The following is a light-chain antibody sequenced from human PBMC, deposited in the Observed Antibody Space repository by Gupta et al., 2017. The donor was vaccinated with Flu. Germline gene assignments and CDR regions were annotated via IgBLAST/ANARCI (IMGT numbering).Light chain of an antibody. Sequence: VSISCTRSSGSIASNYVQWYQQRPGSSSTTVIYEDNQRPSGVPDRFSGSIDSSSNSASLTISGLKTEDEADYYCQSYDSSNHVVFGGGTKLTVL. CDR3: QSYDSSNHVV. J-gene: IGLJ2*01. CDR2: EDN. CDR1: SGSIASNY. V-gene: IGLV6-57*01.